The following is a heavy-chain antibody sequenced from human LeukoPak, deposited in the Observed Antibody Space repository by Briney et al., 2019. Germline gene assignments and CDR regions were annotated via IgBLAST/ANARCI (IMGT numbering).Heavy chain of an antibody. CDR1: GFTFSSYA. CDR3: AKDGTTVVRGLFDK. CDR2: ISGSGGST. V-gene: IGHV3-23*01. D-gene: IGHD4-23*01. J-gene: IGHJ3*02. Sequence: GGSLGLSLAAPGFTFSSYAMIWFRQAPGKGREWVPGISGSGGSTFYADSVKGRFTISRDNSKNTLYLLINSLRAEDTAVYYCAKDGTTVVRGLFDKWGPGTMVTVSS.